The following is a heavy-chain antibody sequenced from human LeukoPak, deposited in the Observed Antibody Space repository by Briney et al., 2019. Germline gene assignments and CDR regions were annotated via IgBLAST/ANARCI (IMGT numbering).Heavy chain of an antibody. Sequence: ASVKVSCKASGYTFTGYYMHWVRQATGQGLEWMGWMNPNSGNTGYAQKFQGRVTITRNTSISTAYMELSSLRSEDTAVYYCARGFRTSHWPPFRAFDIWGQGTMVTVSS. CDR2: MNPNSGNT. J-gene: IGHJ3*02. CDR1: GYTFTGYY. D-gene: IGHD2-2*01. CDR3: ARGFRTSHWPPFRAFDI. V-gene: IGHV1-8*03.